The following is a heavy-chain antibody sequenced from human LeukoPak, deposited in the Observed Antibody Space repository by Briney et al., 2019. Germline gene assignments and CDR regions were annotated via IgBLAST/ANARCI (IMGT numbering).Heavy chain of an antibody. CDR1: GGSISSGGYY. D-gene: IGHD2-15*01. CDR3: ARPSGYSSGGSCYSPYYVAY. Sequence: SQTLSLTCTVSGGSISSGGYYWSGMRQHPGKGLEWIGYIYYRGSTYYNPSLERRVTISVDTSKTQFSLKLSSVTAADTAVYYCARPSGYSSGGSCYSPYYVAYWGQGPLVTVSS. V-gene: IGHV4-31*03. CDR2: IYYRGST. J-gene: IGHJ4*02.